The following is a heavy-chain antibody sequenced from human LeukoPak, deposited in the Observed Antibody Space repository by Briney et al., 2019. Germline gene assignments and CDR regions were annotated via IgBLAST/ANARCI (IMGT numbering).Heavy chain of an antibody. Sequence: ASVKVSCKASGYSFIGYYIHWVRQAPGQGLEWMGSVNPNSGVTDYAQKFQGRITMTRDTSISTAYMELNRLTSDDTAVYYCARDTGFPFFDFWGHGALVTVSS. CDR3: ARDTGFPFFDF. CDR2: VNPNSGVT. J-gene: IGHJ4*01. CDR1: GYSFIGYY. V-gene: IGHV1-2*02.